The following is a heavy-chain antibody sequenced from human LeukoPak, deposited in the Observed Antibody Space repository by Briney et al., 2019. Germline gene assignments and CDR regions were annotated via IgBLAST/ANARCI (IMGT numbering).Heavy chain of an antibody. V-gene: IGHV1-18*01. CDR1: GYTCTSYG. J-gene: IGHJ6*02. CDR3: ARDGPSDIVVVPAANYGMDV. CDR2: ISAYNGNT. Sequence: GASVKVSCKASGYTCTSYGISWVRQAPGQGLEWMGWISAYNGNTNYAQKLQGRVTMTTDTSTSTAYMELRSLRSDDTAVYYCARDGPSDIVVVPAANYGMDVWGQGTTVTVSS. D-gene: IGHD2-2*01.